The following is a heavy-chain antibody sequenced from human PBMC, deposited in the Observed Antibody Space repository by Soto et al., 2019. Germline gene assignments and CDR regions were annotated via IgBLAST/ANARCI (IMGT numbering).Heavy chain of an antibody. Sequence: ASVKVSCKASGYTFTSYAMHWVRQAPGQRLEWMGWINAGNGNTKYSQKFQGRVTITRDTSASTAYMELSSLRSEDTAVYYCARVSFLYSSSWRPDAFDIWGQGTMVTVSS. CDR3: ARVSFLYSSSWRPDAFDI. D-gene: IGHD6-13*01. CDR2: INAGNGNT. J-gene: IGHJ3*02. CDR1: GYTFTSYA. V-gene: IGHV1-3*01.